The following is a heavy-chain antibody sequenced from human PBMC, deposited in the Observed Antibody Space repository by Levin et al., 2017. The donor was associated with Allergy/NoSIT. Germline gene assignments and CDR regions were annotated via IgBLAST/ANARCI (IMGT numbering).Heavy chain of an antibody. Sequence: SGPTLVKPTQTLTLTCTFSGFSLSTNGVGVGWIRQSPVKALEWLALIYWDDDSRYSPSLRSRLTITKDTSKNQVVLTMTNVDPVDTATYYCANLSYNWNYRSSAYFDYWGQGTLVTVSS. J-gene: IGHJ4*02. V-gene: IGHV2-5*02. CDR2: IYWDDDS. CDR3: ANLSYNWNYRSSAYFDY. D-gene: IGHD1-7*01. CDR1: GFSLSTNGVG.